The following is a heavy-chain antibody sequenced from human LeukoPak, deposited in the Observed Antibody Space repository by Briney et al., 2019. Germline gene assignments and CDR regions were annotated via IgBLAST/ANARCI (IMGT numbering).Heavy chain of an antibody. D-gene: IGHD3-22*01. CDR1: GFTFSSYA. V-gene: IGHV3-23*01. CDR3: AKGSYYDSSGSFYFDY. CDR2: ISGSGDNT. J-gene: IGHJ4*02. Sequence: HPGGSLRLSCAASGFTFSSYAMSWVRQAPGKGLEWVSGISGSGDNTYYADSVKGRSTISRDNSKNTLYVQVNSLGTEDTAAYYCAKGSYYDSSGSFYFDYWGQGTLVTVSS.